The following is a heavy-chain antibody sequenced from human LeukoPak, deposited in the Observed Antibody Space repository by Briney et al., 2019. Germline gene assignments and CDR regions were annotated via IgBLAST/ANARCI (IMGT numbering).Heavy chain of an antibody. J-gene: IGHJ4*02. D-gene: IGHD3-22*01. CDR1: GFTFSDYY. CDR3: ARDPYYYYDSSGSPFDY. Sequence: GGSLRLSCAASGFTFSDYYMSWIRQAPGKGLEWVSYISSSGSTIYYADSEKGRFTISRGNAKNSLYLQMNSLRAEDTAVYYCARDPYYYYDSSGSPFDYWGQGTLVTVSS. CDR2: ISSSGSTI. V-gene: IGHV3-11*01.